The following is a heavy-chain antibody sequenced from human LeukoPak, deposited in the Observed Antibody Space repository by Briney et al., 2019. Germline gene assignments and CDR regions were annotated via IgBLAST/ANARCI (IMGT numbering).Heavy chain of an antibody. CDR1: GFTFSSYS. D-gene: IGHD6-13*01. Sequence: GGSLRLSCAASGFTFSSYSMNWVRQAPGKGLEWVSSISSSSSYIYYADSVKGRFTISRDNAKNSLYLQMNSLRAEDTAVYYCARAYSSSWYEEPFDYWGQGTLVTVSS. J-gene: IGHJ4*02. V-gene: IGHV3-21*01. CDR2: ISSSSSYI. CDR3: ARAYSSSWYEEPFDY.